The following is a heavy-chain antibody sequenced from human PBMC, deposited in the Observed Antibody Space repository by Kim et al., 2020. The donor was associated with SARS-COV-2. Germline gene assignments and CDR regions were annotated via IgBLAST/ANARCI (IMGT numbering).Heavy chain of an antibody. J-gene: IGHJ4*02. D-gene: IGHD3-22*01. Sequence: GGSQRLSCVASGFTFSDYYMSWIRQAPGKGLEWVSYISTRSDYTNFADSVKGRFTISRDNAKNSLYLQMNSLRAEDTAIYYCARYLYDSGGYWPFDFWGQGTLVTVSS. CDR2: ISTRSDYT. V-gene: IGHV3-11*06. CDR1: GFTFSDYY. CDR3: ARYLYDSGGYWPFDF.